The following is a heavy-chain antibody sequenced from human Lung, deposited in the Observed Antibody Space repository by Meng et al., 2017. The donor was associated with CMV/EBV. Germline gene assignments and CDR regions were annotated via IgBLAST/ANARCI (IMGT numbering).Heavy chain of an antibody. V-gene: IGHV1-46*01. CDR1: GYTFTSYN. CDR2: INPSDRWK. CDR3: ARAGVFPSDPAANRYYVLDD. D-gene: IGHD1/OR15-1a*01. J-gene: IGHJ6*02. Sequence: ASVKVTCKASGYTFTSYNMHWVRPAPGQGLEGMGMINPSDRWKTYGQRFQGRVTMTTGTSTSTAYMELSSLRSDDTAVYYCARAGVFPSDPAANRYYVLDDWGQGTTVTVSS.